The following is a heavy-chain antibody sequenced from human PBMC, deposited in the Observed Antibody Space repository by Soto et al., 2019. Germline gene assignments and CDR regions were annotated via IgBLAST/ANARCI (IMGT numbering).Heavy chain of an antibody. Sequence: GGSLRLSCAASGFTFSSYSMNWVRQAPGKGLEWVSYISSSSSTIYYADSVKGRFTISRDNAKNSLYLQMNSLRDEDTAVYYCARDEWASKRGNYYDPRPTFPFDIWGQGTMVTVSS. CDR3: ARDEWASKRGNYYDPRPTFPFDI. V-gene: IGHV3-48*02. J-gene: IGHJ3*02. CDR1: GFTFSSYS. CDR2: ISSSSSTI. D-gene: IGHD3-22*01.